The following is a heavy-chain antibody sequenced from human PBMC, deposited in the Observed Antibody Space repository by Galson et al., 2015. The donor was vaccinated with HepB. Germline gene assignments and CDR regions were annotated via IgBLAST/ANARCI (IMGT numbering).Heavy chain of an antibody. J-gene: IGHJ4*02. V-gene: IGHV3-11*01. CDR3: ARWLPGKTYRGHDY. CDR1: GFTFSDYY. Sequence: SLRLSCAASGFTFSDYYMSWIRQAPGKGLEWVSRIINSGTDVFYVDSVKGRFTISRDNAENSFYLQMNSLRVDDTAVYYCARWLPGKTYRGHDYWGQGTLVTVSS. CDR2: IINSGTDV. D-gene: IGHD3-10*01.